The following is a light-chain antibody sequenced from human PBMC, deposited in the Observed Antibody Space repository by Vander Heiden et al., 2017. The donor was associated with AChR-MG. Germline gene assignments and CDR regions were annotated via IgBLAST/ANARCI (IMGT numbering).Light chain of an antibody. CDR3: MQGTHWPLT. CDR1: QSLLHTDGNIY. Sequence: EVVLTQSPLSLPVTLGQPASISCRSSQSLLHTDGNIYLNWFHQRPGQSPRRLIYKVSYRGSGVPDRFSGSGSGTDFTLKITTVEAEDVGVYYCMQGTHWPLTFGGGTKVES. CDR2: KVS. V-gene: IGKV2-30*02. J-gene: IGKJ4*01.